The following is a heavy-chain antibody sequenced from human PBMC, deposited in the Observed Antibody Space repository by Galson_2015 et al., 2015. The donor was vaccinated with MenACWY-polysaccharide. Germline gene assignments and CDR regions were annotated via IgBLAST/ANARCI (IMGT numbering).Heavy chain of an antibody. V-gene: IGHV3-33*01. CDR2: IWYDGGKR. CDR1: DFTFSAHG. J-gene: IGHJ4*01. D-gene: IGHD4-11*01. Sequence: SLRLSCAASDFTFSAHGMRWGRQAPGKGLEWVAAIWYDGGKRYYADAVEGRFAVSRDNSQSTLYLQMDSLGVEDTAMYYCARDVHYNDYLGYYFDYWGQGTLVTVSS. CDR3: ARDVHYNDYLGYYFDY.